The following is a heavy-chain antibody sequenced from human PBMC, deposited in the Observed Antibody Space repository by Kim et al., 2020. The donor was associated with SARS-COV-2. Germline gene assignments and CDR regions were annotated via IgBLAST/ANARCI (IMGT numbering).Heavy chain of an antibody. D-gene: IGHD4-17*01. Sequence: ADSVKGRFTISGDNSKNMLFLQMNSLRAEDTAIYYCAKLPRDYIVRASFDYWGQGTLVTVSS. CDR3: AKLPRDYIVRASFDY. J-gene: IGHJ4*02. V-gene: IGHV3-23*01.